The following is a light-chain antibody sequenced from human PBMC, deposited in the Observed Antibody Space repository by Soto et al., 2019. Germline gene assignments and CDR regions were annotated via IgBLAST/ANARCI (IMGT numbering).Light chain of an antibody. J-gene: IGKJ1*01. CDR2: GTS. Sequence: ESVLTQSPGTLSLSPGERATLSCRASQSVSSSYLAWYQQKPGQAPRLLIYGTSSRATAIPDRFSGSGSGTDFTLTISRLEPEDCAVYYCQQYGSSSWTFGQGTKVEIK. CDR1: QSVSSSY. V-gene: IGKV3-20*01. CDR3: QQYGSSSWT.